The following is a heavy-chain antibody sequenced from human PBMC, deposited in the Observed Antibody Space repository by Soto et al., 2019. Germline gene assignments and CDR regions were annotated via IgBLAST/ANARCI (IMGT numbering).Heavy chain of an antibody. Sequence: QLQLQESGPGLVKPSETLSLTCTVSGGSISSSSYYWGWIRQPPGKGLEWIGSNYYSGSTYYNPSLKSRVTTSLDTPKNQFSLKLSSVTAADTAVYYCARLEAEYYFDYWGQGTLVTVSS. CDR1: GGSISSSSYY. CDR3: ARLEAEYYFDY. V-gene: IGHV4-39*01. CDR2: NYYSGST. J-gene: IGHJ4*02.